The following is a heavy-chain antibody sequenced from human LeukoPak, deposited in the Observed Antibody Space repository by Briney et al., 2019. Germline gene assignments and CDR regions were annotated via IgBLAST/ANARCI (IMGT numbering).Heavy chain of an antibody. CDR2: INQGGGEK. V-gene: IGHV3-7*01. J-gene: IGHJ4*02. D-gene: IGHD3-10*01. CDR3: ARDPIRGVRYNFDF. CDR1: GFTFSSFW. Sequence: GGSLRLSCATSGFTFSSFWMSWVRQAPGKGLEWVANINQGGGEKNYVDSVKGRFTISRDSAKSSLYLQMNSLRAEDTAVYYCARDPIRGVRYNFDFWGQGTLVTVST.